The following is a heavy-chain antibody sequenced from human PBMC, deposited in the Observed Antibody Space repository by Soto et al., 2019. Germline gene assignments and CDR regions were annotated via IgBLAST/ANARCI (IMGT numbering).Heavy chain of an antibody. Sequence: GGSLRLSCAASGFTFSDYYMSWIRQAPGKGLEWVSYISSSGSTIYYADSVKGRFTISSDNAKNSLYLQMNSLRAEDTAVYYCARETAANPETYYYDSSGYFDYWGQGTLVTVSS. D-gene: IGHD3-22*01. CDR2: ISSSGSTI. V-gene: IGHV3-11*01. CDR1: GFTFSDYY. CDR3: ARETAANPETYYYDSSGYFDY. J-gene: IGHJ4*02.